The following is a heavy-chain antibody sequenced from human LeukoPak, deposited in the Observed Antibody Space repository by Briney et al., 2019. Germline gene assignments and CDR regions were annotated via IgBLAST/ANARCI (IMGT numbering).Heavy chain of an antibody. D-gene: IGHD6-13*01. CDR1: GYTFTSYA. CDR2: INAGNGNT. J-gene: IGHJ4*02. V-gene: IGHV1-3*01. CDR3: ARIGSSWYLGFDY. Sequence: VASVKVSCKASGYTFTSYAMHWVRQAPGQRLEWMGWINAGNGNTKYSQKFQSRVTITRDTSASTAYMELSSLRSEDTAVYYCARIGSSWYLGFDYWGQGTLVTVSS.